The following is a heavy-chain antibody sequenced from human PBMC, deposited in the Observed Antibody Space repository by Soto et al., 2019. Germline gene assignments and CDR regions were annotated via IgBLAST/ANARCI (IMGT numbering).Heavy chain of an antibody. CDR1: GGSVSSGSYY. D-gene: IGHD6-13*01. CDR3: ARDCGAAAGPEEGDTYYYYGMDV. Sequence: SETLSLTCTVSGGSVSSGSYYWSWIRQPPGKGLEWIGYIYYSGSTNYNPSLKSRVTISVDTSKNQFSLKLSSVTAVDTAVYYCARDCGAAAGPEEGDTYYYYGMDVWGQGTTVTVSS. J-gene: IGHJ6*02. CDR2: IYYSGST. V-gene: IGHV4-61*01.